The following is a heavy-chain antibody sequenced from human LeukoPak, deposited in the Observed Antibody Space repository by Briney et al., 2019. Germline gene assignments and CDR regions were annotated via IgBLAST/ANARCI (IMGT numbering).Heavy chain of an antibody. J-gene: IGHJ6*02. CDR1: GFTFSSYG. CDR3: ARDGQNWRGYGYGPVVAFDYGMDV. CDR2: IWYDGSNK. V-gene: IGHV3-33*01. D-gene: IGHD5-18*01. Sequence: GGSLRLSCAASGFTFSSYGMHWVRQAPGKGLEWVAVIWYDGSNKYYADSVKGRFTISRDNSKNTLYLQMNSLRAEDTAVYYCARDGQNWRGYGYGPVVAFDYGMDVWGQGTTVTVSS.